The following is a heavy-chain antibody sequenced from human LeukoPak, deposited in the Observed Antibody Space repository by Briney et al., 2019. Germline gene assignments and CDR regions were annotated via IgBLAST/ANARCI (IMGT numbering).Heavy chain of an antibody. D-gene: IGHD5-12*01. Sequence: PSETLSLTCGVYGGSFSGYYWSWIRQPPGKGLEWIGEINHSENTNYNPSLKSRVTISVDTSKNQFSLKLSSVTAADTAVYFCARDATINAFDIWGQGTMVTVSS. CDR1: GGSFSGYY. V-gene: IGHV4-34*01. CDR2: INHSENT. J-gene: IGHJ3*02. CDR3: ARDATINAFDI.